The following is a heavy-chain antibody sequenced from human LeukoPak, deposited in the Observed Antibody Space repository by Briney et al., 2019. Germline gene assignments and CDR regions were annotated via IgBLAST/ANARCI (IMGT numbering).Heavy chain of an antibody. J-gene: IGHJ4*02. V-gene: IGHV1-2*02. CDR1: GYTFTGYY. CDR2: INPNSGGT. D-gene: IGHD6-19*01. CDR3: ARAYSSGYPDFDY. Sequence: ASVKVSCKASGYTFTGYYMHWVRQAPGQGLEWMGWINPNSGGTNYAQKFQGRVTMTRDTPISTAYMELSRLRSDDTAVYYCARAYSSGYPDFDYWGQGTLVTVSS.